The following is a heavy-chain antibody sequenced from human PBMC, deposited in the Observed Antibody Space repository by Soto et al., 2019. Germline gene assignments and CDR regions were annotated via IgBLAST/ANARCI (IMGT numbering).Heavy chain of an antibody. V-gene: IGHV1-3*05. CDR1: GYTFTSYA. CDR3: ARGVGATLSDY. J-gene: IGHJ4*02. D-gene: IGHD1-26*01. Sequence: QVQLVQSGAEEKKPGASVKVSCKASGYTFTSYAMHWVRQAPGQRLEWMGWINAGNGNTKYSQKFQGRVTITRDTPASTADMELSSLRSEDTAVYYCARGVGATLSDYWGQGTLVTVSS. CDR2: INAGNGNT.